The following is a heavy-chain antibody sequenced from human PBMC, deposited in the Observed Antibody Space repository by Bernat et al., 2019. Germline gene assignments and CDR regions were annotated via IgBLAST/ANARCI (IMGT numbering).Heavy chain of an antibody. Sequence: QVQLQESGPGLVKPSETLSLTCTASGGSISSYYWSWIRQPPGKGLEWIGYIYYSGSTNYNPSLKSRVTISVDTSKNQFSLKLSSVTAADTAVYYCARGDGTFDYWGQGTLVTVSS. CDR3: ARGDGTFDY. CDR2: IYYSGST. D-gene: IGHD2-21*02. CDR1: GGSISSYY. V-gene: IGHV4-59*01. J-gene: IGHJ4*02.